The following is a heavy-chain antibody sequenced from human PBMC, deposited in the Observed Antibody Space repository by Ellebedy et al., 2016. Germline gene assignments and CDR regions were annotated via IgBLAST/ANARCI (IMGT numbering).Heavy chain of an antibody. Sequence: SQTLSLTCGVSGGSISNSTWSWIRQPPGKGLEWIGSVYYSGSTNFNPSLNSRVIISVDTSKNQLSLKLRSVTAADTAVYFCARHSQIGWYEFFDLWGQGALVTVSS. CDR2: VYYSGST. CDR3: ARHSQIGWYEFFDL. J-gene: IGHJ4*02. V-gene: IGHV4-59*08. CDR1: GGSISNST. D-gene: IGHD6-19*01.